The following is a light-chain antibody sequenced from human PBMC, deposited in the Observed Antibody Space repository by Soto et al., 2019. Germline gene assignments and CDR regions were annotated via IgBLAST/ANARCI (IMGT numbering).Light chain of an antibody. CDR3: QQTYSTLVS. CDR1: QSIRTY. V-gene: IGKV1-39*01. CDR2: TAS. Sequence: DIQVTQSPSSLSASVGDRVTITCRASQSIRTYLNWYQQRPGKPPKLLMHTASTLQTGVPSRFSGGGSGTDFTLTISSLQPEDFATYYCQQTYSTLVSFGQGTKLEIK. J-gene: IGKJ2*03.